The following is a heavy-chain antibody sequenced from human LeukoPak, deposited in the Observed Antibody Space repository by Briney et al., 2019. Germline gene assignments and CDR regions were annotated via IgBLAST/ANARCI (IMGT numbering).Heavy chain of an antibody. CDR3: AKDPGGETLPDY. D-gene: IGHD1-26*01. J-gene: IGHJ4*02. V-gene: IGHV3-30*02. CDR2: TRYDGSKK. Sequence: GGSLRLSCAASGFTFSSYEMNWVRQGPGKGLEWVAFTRYDGSKKNYADFVKGRFTISRDNSKNTLYLQMDSLRAEDTAVYYCAKDPGGETLPDYWGQGTLVTVSS. CDR1: GFTFSSYE.